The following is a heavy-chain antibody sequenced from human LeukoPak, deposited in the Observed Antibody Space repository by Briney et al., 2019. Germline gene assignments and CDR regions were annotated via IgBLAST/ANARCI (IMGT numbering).Heavy chain of an antibody. J-gene: IGHJ4*02. CDR3: ARGVVAAAGRTFDF. CDR2: IYYSGST. CDR1: GGSISNYY. V-gene: IGHV4-59*01. D-gene: IGHD6-13*01. Sequence: SETLSLTCTVSGGSISNYYWSWIRQPPGKGLEWIGYIYYSGSTNHNPSLKSRVTISVDTSKNQFSLKLSSVTAADTAVYYCARGVVAAAGRTFDFWGQGTLVTVSS.